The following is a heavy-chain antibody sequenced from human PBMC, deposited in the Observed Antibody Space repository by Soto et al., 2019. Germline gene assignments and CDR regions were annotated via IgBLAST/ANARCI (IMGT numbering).Heavy chain of an antibody. CDR3: AREEYGSGSYYDY. J-gene: IGHJ4*02. CDR2: ISSSSSCI. Sequence: PGGSLRLSCAASGFTFSSYSMNWVRQAPGKGLEWVSSISSSSSCIYYADSVKGRFTISRDNAKNSLYLQMNSLRAEYTAVYYCAREEYGSGSYYDYWGQGTLVTVSS. D-gene: IGHD3-10*01. CDR1: GFTFSSYS. V-gene: IGHV3-21*01.